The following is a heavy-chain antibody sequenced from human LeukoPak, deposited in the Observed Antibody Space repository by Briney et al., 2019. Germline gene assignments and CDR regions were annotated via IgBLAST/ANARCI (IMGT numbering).Heavy chain of an antibody. J-gene: IGHJ4*02. CDR3: AKGPLIEVAGTTWDY. CDR2: IRYDGSDK. D-gene: IGHD6-19*01. Sequence: GGSLRLSCTPSGFTFSSYGMHWVRQAPGKGLEWVAFIRYDGSDKHYADSVKGRFTISRDNSKNTLHLQVNSLRAEDTAVYYCAKGPLIEVAGTTWDYWGQGTPVTVSS. V-gene: IGHV3-30*02. CDR1: GFTFSSYG.